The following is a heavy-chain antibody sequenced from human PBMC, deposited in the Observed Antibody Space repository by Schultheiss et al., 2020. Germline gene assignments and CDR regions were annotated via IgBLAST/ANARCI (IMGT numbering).Heavy chain of an antibody. D-gene: IGHD1-14*01. J-gene: IGHJ3*02. CDR3: ARLTEMAATMTAFDI. CDR1: GGSFSGYY. Sequence: SQTLSLTCAVYGGSFSGYYWSWIRQPPGKGLEWIGEINHSGSTNYNPSLKSRVTISIDTSKNQFSLTLSSVTAADTAVYYCARLTEMAATMTAFDIWGPGTMVTVSS. V-gene: IGHV4-34*01. CDR2: INHSGST.